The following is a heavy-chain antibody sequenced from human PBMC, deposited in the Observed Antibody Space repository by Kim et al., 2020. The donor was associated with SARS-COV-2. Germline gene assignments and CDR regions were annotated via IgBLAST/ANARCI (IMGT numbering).Heavy chain of an antibody. D-gene: IGHD2-21*01. CDR1: AFNFRNYA. V-gene: IGHV3-30-3*01. Sequence: GGSLRLSCGASAFNFRNYAMHWVRQAPGKGLEWVAVISYDGVNKYYADSVKGRFTISRDNSRDTVLLQMNSLRVEDTAVYFCARDGFIKSIYYMDVWGKGTSVIVSS. J-gene: IGHJ6*03. CDR3: ARDGFIKSIYYMDV. CDR2: ISYDGVNK.